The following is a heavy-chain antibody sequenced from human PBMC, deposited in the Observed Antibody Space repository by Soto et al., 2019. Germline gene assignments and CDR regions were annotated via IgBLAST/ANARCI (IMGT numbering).Heavy chain of an antibody. J-gene: IGHJ4*02. CDR3: ARFTMAARSFDY. CDR1: GYTFTGYY. D-gene: IGHD6-6*01. Sequence: SSVKVSCKASGYTFTGYYMHWVRQAPGQGLEWMGWINPNSGGTNYAQKFQGWVTMTRDTSISTAYMALSRLRSDDTAVYYCARFTMAARSFDYWGQGTLVTVSS. CDR2: INPNSGGT. V-gene: IGHV1-2*04.